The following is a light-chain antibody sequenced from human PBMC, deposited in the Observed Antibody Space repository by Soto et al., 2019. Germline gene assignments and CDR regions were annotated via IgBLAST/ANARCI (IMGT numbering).Light chain of an antibody. CDR3: QKYNSPPRT. V-gene: IGKV1-27*01. CDR1: QGISNY. Sequence: DIQLTQSPSFLSPSIGESVTITCRASQGISNYLAWYQQKPGELPKLVIYAASILQTGVPSRFSGSGSGTDFSLTISSLQPEDVATYFCQKYNSPPRTFGQGTKVDIK. J-gene: IGKJ1*01. CDR2: AAS.